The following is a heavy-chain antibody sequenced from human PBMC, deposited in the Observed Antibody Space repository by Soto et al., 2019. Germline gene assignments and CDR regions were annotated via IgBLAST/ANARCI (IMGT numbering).Heavy chain of an antibody. Sequence: GGSLRLSCAASGFTFSDYYMSWIRQAPGKGLEWVSYISSSGSTIYYADSVKGRFTISRDNAKNSLYLQMNSLRAEETAVYYCARDSNKYCSGGSCETGSDYWGQGTLVTVSS. J-gene: IGHJ4*02. V-gene: IGHV3-11*01. CDR3: ARDSNKYCSGGSCETGSDY. CDR1: GFTFSDYY. D-gene: IGHD2-15*01. CDR2: ISSSGSTI.